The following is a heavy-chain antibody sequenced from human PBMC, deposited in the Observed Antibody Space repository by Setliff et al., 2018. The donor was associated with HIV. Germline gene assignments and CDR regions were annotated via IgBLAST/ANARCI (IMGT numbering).Heavy chain of an antibody. V-gene: IGHV4-59*01. CDR3: ATGWRVDSFDI. CDR2: IYYSGST. J-gene: IGHJ3*02. CDR1: GGSISSDY. Sequence: SETLSLTCTVSGGSISSDYWSWIRQPPGKGLEWIGDIYYSGSTNYNPSLRSRVTISVDTSKNQFSLKLSSVTAADTAVYYCATGWRVDSFDIWGQGTMVTVSS. D-gene: IGHD2-15*01.